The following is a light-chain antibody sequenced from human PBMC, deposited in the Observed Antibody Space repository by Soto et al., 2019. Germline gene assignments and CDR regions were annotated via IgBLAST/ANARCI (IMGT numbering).Light chain of an antibody. V-gene: IGLV1-44*01. CDR2: SNN. J-gene: IGLJ2*01. CDR1: SSNIESNT. CDR3: AAWDDSLNGVV. Sequence: QTVVTQPPSASGTPGQRVTISCSGSSSNIESNTVNWYQQLPGTAPKLLIYSNNQRPSGVPDRFSGSKSGTSASLAISGLQSEDEADYHCAAWDDSLNGVVFGGGTKLTVL.